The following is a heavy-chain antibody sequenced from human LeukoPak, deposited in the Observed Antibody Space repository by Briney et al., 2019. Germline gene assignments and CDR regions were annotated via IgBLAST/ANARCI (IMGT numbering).Heavy chain of an antibody. V-gene: IGHV1-69*06. CDR2: IIPMFGTA. CDR3: ASFEVGA. CDR1: GYTFTGYY. D-gene: IGHD3-10*01. Sequence: SVKVSCKASGYTFTGYYMHWVRQAPGQGLEWMGGIIPMFGTANYAEKFQGRVTITADKSTSTAYMELSSLRSEDTAVYYCASFEVGAWGQGTLVTVSS. J-gene: IGHJ5*02.